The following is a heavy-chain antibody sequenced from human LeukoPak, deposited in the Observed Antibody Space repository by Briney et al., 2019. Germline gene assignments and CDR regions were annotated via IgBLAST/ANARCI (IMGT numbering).Heavy chain of an antibody. CDR3: ASCTVSSYYYYMDV. V-gene: IGHV4-59*08. CDR2: IYYSGST. Sequence: SETLSLTCTVSGGSISSYYRSWIRQPPGKGLEWIGYIYYSGSTNYNPSLKSRVTISVDTSKNQFSLKLSSVTAADTAVYYCASCTVSSYYYYMDVWGKGTTVTVSS. J-gene: IGHJ6*03. D-gene: IGHD4-11*01. CDR1: GGSISSYY.